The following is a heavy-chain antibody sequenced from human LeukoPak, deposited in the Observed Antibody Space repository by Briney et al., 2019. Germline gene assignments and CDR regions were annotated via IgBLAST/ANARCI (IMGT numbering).Heavy chain of an antibody. D-gene: IGHD3-10*01. J-gene: IGHJ4*02. CDR2: INPNSGGT. V-gene: IGHV1-2*02. Sequence: GASVKVSCKASGYTFTSYYMHWVRQAPGQGLEWMGWINPNSGGTNYAQKFQGRVTMTRDTSISTAYMELSRLRSDDTAVYYCARERKRFGELSAFWGQGTLVTVSS. CDR1: GYTFTSYY. CDR3: ARERKRFGELSAF.